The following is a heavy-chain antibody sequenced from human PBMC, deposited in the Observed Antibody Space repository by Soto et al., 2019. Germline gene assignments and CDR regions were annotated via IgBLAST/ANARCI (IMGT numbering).Heavy chain of an antibody. J-gene: IGHJ5*02. CDR2: ISSSSSTI. CDR3: AREGRITMVRGVSNWFDP. V-gene: IGHV3-48*01. D-gene: IGHD3-10*01. CDR1: GFTFSSYS. Sequence: GGSLRLSCAASGFTFSSYSMNWVRQAPGKGLEWVSYISSSSSTIYYADSVKGRFTISRDNAKNSLYLQMNSLRAEDTAVYYCAREGRITMVRGVSNWFDPWGQGTLVTVSS.